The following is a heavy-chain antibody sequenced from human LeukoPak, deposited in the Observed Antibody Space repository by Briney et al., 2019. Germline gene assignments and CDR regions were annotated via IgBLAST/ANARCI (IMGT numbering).Heavy chain of an antibody. Sequence: ASVTASCKASGYTFTGYYIHWVRQAPGQGLEWMGRINPNNGATNYDQKFQGRVTVTRDTSISIIYMELRRLRSDDTAVYYCARDLKYQLLLGWFDPGGQGSLVIVSA. CDR2: INPNNGAT. CDR3: ARDLKYQLLLGWFDP. D-gene: IGHD2-21*01. J-gene: IGHJ5*02. CDR1: GYTFTGYY. V-gene: IGHV1-2*06.